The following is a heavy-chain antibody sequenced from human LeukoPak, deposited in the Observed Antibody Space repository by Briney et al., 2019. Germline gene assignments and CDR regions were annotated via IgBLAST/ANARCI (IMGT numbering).Heavy chain of an antibody. J-gene: IGHJ4*02. V-gene: IGHV4-61*02. CDR2: IYISGIT. Sequence: SETLSLTCTVSGGSISSSIYYWSWIRQPAGKALEWIGRIYISGITNYNPSLKSRVTISVDTSKNQFSLRLSSVTAADTAVYYCARGRDYDSSVMGYWGQGTLVTVSS. D-gene: IGHD3-22*01. CDR1: GGSISSSIYY. CDR3: ARGRDYDSSVMGY.